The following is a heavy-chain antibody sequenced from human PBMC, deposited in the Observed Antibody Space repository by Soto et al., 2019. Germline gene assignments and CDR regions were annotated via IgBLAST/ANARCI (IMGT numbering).Heavy chain of an antibody. V-gene: IGHV1-46*02. Sequence: QVQLVQSGAEVRKPGTSVKLSCQTSGYPFNSYRMHWVRQAPRQGLEWMGVINPTEGRTRYTQKFQNRAAMTRETSTSTGYMELSSLRSEDTAMYFCARGREISLGYNLFDPWGQGTLVTVSS. CDR2: INPTEGRT. J-gene: IGHJ5*02. CDR1: GYPFNSYR. D-gene: IGHD5-12*01. CDR3: ARGREISLGYNLFDP.